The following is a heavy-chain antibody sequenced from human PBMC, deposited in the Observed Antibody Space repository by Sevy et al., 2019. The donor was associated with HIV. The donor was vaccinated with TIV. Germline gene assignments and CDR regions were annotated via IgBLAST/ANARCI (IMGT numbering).Heavy chain of an antibody. V-gene: IGHV3-48*03. CDR1: GFTFSSFE. J-gene: IGHJ4*02. CDR2: ISSSGSLI. CDR3: TTDLPPSATTVAHFDY. Sequence: GGSLRLSCAASGFTFSSFEMNWVRQTPGKGLEWVSFISSSGSLIYYADSVKGRFTISRDNAKNSLYLQMNSLRAEDTGVYYCTTDLPPSATTVAHFDYWGLGTLVTVSS. D-gene: IGHD4-17*01.